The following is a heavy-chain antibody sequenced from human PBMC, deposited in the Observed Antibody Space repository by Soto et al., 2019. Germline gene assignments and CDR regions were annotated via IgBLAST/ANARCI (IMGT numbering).Heavy chain of an antibody. V-gene: IGHV3-21*01. CDR3: ARDPLPLGLVDY. Sequence: GSLRLSCAASGFTFRSYSMNWLRQAPGKGLEWVSYISSSSSYIYYVDSVKGRFTISRDNAKNYLFLQMNSLRAEDTAVYYCARDPLPLGLVDYWGQGTLVTVSS. CDR2: ISSSSSYI. J-gene: IGHJ4*02. CDR1: GFTFRSYS. D-gene: IGHD3-16*01.